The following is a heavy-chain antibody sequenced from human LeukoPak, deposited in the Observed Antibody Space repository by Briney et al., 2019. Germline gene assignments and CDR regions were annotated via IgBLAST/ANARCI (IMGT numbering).Heavy chain of an antibody. CDR2: ISYDGSNK. CDR3: ARASAGSYFDY. V-gene: IGHV3-30-3*01. D-gene: IGHD1-26*01. J-gene: IGHJ4*02. CDR1: GFTFSSYA. Sequence: GGSLRLSCAASGFTFSSYAMHWVRQAPGKGLEWVAVISYDGSNKYYADSVKGRFTISRDNSKNTLYLQMNSLRAEDTAVYYCARASAGSYFDYWGQGTLVTVSS.